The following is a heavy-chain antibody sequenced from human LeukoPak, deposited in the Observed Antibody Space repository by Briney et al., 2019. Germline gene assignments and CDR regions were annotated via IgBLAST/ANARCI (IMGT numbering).Heavy chain of an antibody. V-gene: IGHV4-39*07. Sequence: SETLSLTCTVSGGSISSSSYYWGWIRQPPGKGLEWIGSIYYSGSTYYSPSLKSRVTISVDTSKNQFSLKLSSVTAADTAVYYCARASTYSSGWTQDYCYYMDVWGKGTTVTVSS. CDR1: GGSISSSSYY. D-gene: IGHD6-19*01. J-gene: IGHJ6*03. CDR3: ARASTYSSGWTQDYCYYMDV. CDR2: IYYSGST.